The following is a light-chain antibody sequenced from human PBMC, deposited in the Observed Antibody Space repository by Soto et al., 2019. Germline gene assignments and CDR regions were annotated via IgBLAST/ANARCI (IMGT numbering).Light chain of an antibody. V-gene: IGKV1-5*03. J-gene: IGKJ1*01. CDR1: QSIRSW. Sequence: DIQMTQSPSSLSASVGDRVTITCRASQSIRSWLAWYQQKPGKAPKLLIYKASSLESGVPSRFSGSGSGTEFTLTISSLQPEDFATYYCQQSYSTPWTFGQGTTGDIK. CDR3: QQSYSTPWT. CDR2: KAS.